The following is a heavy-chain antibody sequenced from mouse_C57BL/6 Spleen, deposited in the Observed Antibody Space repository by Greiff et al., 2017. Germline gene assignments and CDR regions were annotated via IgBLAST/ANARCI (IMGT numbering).Heavy chain of an antibody. V-gene: IGHV5-4*01. J-gene: IGHJ3*01. Sequence: EVQRVESGGGLVKPGGSLKLSCAASGFTFSSYAMSWVRQTPEKRLEWVATISDGGSYTYYPDNVKGRFTISRDNAKNNLDLQMSHLKSEDTAVYYCARDRADGYSSWFAYWGQGTLVTVSA. CDR3: ARDRADGYSSWFAY. CDR1: GFTFSSYA. D-gene: IGHD2-3*01. CDR2: ISDGGSYT.